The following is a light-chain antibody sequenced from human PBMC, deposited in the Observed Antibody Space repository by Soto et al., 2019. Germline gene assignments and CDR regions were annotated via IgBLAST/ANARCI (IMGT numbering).Light chain of an antibody. CDR1: QNVRGT. CDR3: QQYNNWPSFT. J-gene: IGKJ3*01. V-gene: IGKV3-15*01. Sequence: ELVMPQPPDTLFVSQGEKATLSCRASQNVRGTLAWYQQKPGQAPRLLIYGASTRATGIPARFSGGGSGTEFTLTISSLQSEDFAVYYCQQYNNWPSFTFGPGTKVDIK. CDR2: GAS.